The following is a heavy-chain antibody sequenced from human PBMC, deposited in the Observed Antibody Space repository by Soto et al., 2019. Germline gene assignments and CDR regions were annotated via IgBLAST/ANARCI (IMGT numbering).Heavy chain of an antibody. CDR1: GGSIDNSHSF. CDR3: VGVVEAATRHTDFDS. V-gene: IGHV4-39*01. CDR2: VYYSGGT. D-gene: IGHD2-15*01. Sequence: PSETLSLSCDVSGGSIDNSHSFWGWVRQPPGRVLEFLGSVYYSGGTYYNPSLKSRVTVXXXXSXNXVXLXXRSVTXAETAMYYCVGVVEAATRHTDFDSWGQGIVVT. J-gene: IGHJ4*02.